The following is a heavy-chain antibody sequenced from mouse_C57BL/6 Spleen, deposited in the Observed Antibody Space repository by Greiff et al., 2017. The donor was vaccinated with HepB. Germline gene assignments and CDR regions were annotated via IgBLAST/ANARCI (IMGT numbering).Heavy chain of an antibody. D-gene: IGHD1-1*01. J-gene: IGHJ1*03. CDR2: INPSNGGT. Sequence: QVQLQQPGTELVKPGASVKLSCKASGYTFTSYWMHWVKQRPGQGLEWIGNINPSNGGTNYNEKFKSKATLTVDKSSSTAYMQLSSLTSEDAAVYYCARWDYYGSSYWYFDVWGTGTTVTVSS. V-gene: IGHV1-53*01. CDR3: ARWDYYGSSYWYFDV. CDR1: GYTFTSYW.